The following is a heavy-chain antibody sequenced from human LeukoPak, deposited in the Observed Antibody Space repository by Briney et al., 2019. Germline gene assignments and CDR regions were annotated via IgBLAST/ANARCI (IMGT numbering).Heavy chain of an antibody. J-gene: IGHJ4*02. CDR1: GYTFTSYG. CDR3: ARALNYDFWSGSYSEEIDY. CDR2: ISAYNGNT. D-gene: IGHD3-3*01. V-gene: IGHV1-8*02. Sequence: VASVKVSCKASGYTFTSYGISWVRQAPGQGLEWMGWISAYNGNTGYAQKFQGRVTMTRNTSIITAYVELSSMRSEDTAVYYCARALNYDFWSGSYSEEIDYWGQGTLVTVSS.